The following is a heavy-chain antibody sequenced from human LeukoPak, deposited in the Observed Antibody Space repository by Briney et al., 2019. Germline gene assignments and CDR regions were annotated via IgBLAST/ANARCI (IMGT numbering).Heavy chain of an antibody. V-gene: IGHV3-11*04. Sequence: GGSLRLSCAASGFTFSDYYMSWIRQAPGKGLEWVSYISSGSSTIYYADSVKGRFTVSRDNGKKSLYLHMNSLRAEDTAMYYCARGESSYCSGRCYFGSWGQGTPVTVSS. CDR2: ISSGSSTI. J-gene: IGHJ5*01. CDR3: ARGESSYCSGRCYFGS. D-gene: IGHD2-21*02. CDR1: GFTFSDYY.